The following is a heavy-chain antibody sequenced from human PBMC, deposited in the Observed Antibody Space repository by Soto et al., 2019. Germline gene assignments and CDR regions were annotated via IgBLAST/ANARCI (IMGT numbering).Heavy chain of an antibody. CDR2: IFHDGTA. J-gene: IGHJ4*02. Sequence: WETLSLTCAVPGVSLTSGNWWTWVRQSPQRGLEYIGEIFHDGTANYYPSFERRVAMSVDTSRNQFSLKLTSVTAADTAVYFCARLVYDTRLNYMYFDFWGPGTLVTVSS. D-gene: IGHD3-10*01. V-gene: IGHV4-4*02. CDR3: ARLVYDTRLNYMYFDF. CDR1: GVSLTSGNW.